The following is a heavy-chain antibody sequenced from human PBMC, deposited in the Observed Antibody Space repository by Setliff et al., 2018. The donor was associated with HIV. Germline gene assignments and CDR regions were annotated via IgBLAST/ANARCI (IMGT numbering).Heavy chain of an antibody. V-gene: IGHV4-30-4*08. CDR3: AREFYHYDSSDYYSDYYYYYMDV. J-gene: IGHJ6*03. CDR2: IYYSGST. CDR1: GGSISSGDYF. D-gene: IGHD3-22*01. Sequence: SETLSLTCTASGGSISSGDYFLSWIRQAPGKGLEWIGCIYYSGSTYYNPSLKSRVTISVDTSKNQISLKLSSVTAADTAVFYCAREFYHYDSSDYYSDYYYYYMDVWGKGTTVTVSS.